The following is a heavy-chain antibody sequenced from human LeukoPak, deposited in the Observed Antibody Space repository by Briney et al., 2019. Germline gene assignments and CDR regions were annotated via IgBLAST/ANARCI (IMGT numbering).Heavy chain of an antibody. Sequence: GGSLRLSCAASGFPFGSYAMSWVRQAPGKGLEWVSAISGSGGSTYNTDSVKGRFTISRDHSKNTLYLEMNSLRAEDTAVYYCAKNARYFDWLPGDYFGYWGQGILVTVSS. CDR2: ISGSGGST. J-gene: IGHJ4*02. CDR3: AKNARYFDWLPGDYFGY. V-gene: IGHV3-23*01. CDR1: GFPFGSYA. D-gene: IGHD3-9*01.